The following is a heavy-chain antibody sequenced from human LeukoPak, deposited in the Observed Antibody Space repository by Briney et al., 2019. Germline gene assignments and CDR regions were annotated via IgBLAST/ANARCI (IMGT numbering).Heavy chain of an antibody. CDR1: GGSISSYY. V-gene: IGHV4-59*01. D-gene: IGHD3-22*01. J-gene: IGHJ4*02. Sequence: SETLSLTCTVSGGSISSYYWSWIRQPPGKGLEWIGYIYYSGSTNYNPSLKSRVTISVDTSKNQFSLKLSSVTAADTAVYYCARESFYYDSSGYSDYWGQGTLVTVSS. CDR2: IYYSGST. CDR3: ARESFYYDSSGYSDY.